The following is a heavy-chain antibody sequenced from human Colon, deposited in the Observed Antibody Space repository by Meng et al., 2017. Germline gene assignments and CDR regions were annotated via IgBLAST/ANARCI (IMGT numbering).Heavy chain of an antibody. J-gene: IGHJ4*01. V-gene: IGHV3-23*01. CDR2: ISGSGVNT. CDR1: GFTFSSYA. Sequence: GESLKISCAASGFTFSSYAMGWVRQAPGKGLEWVSTISGSGVNTLYADSVKDRFTISRANSKNTLYLQMNSLRAEDTAVYYCDASDFWGQGSLVNGAS. CDR3: DASDF.